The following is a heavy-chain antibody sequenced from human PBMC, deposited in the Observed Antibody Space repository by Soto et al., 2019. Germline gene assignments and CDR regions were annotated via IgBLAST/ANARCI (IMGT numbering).Heavy chain of an antibody. Sequence: GWSLRLSCASSVFTLISYAMNWVRQAPGKGLEWISVISNRGHSAYYADSVKGRFTISRDNSKNTLYLQIKSLRAEDTAAYYCAKGGPTFLNWFGPWGQGTLVTVSS. CDR1: VFTLISYA. V-gene: IGHV3-23*01. CDR2: ISNRGHSA. D-gene: IGHD5-12*01. J-gene: IGHJ5*02. CDR3: AKGGPTFLNWFGP.